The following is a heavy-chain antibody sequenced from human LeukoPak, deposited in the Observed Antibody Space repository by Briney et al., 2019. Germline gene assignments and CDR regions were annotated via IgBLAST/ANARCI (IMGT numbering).Heavy chain of an antibody. V-gene: IGHV4-4*07. Sequence: SETLSLTCTVSGGSISSYYWSWIRQPAGKGLEWIGRIYTSGSTNYNPSLKSRVTMSVDTPKNQFSLKLSSVTAADTAVYYCARRVTGRGTYYFDYWGQGTLVTVSS. CDR2: IYTSGST. CDR1: GGSISSYY. J-gene: IGHJ4*02. D-gene: IGHD3-16*01. CDR3: ARRVTGRGTYYFDY.